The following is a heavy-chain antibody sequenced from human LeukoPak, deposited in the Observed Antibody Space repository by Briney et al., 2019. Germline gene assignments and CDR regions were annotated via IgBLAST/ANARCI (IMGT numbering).Heavy chain of an antibody. D-gene: IGHD1-1*01. CDR2: ISGSGGST. CDR3: AKGGNWNPGSLYYYGMDV. Sequence: LSGGSLRLSCAASGFTFSSYAMSSVRQAPGKGLEWVSAISGSGGSTYYAASVKGRFTISRDNSKNTLYLQMNSLRAEDTAVYYCAKGGNWNPGSLYYYGMDVWGQGTTVTVSS. J-gene: IGHJ6*02. CDR1: GFTFSSYA. V-gene: IGHV3-23*01.